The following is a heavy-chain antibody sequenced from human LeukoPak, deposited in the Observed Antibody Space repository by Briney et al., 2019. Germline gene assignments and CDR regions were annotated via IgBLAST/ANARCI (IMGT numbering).Heavy chain of an antibody. CDR1: GFTLSSYA. CDR3: TTTHYNFYDLDH. D-gene: IGHD3-3*01. V-gene: IGHV3-23*01. J-gene: IGHJ4*02. Sequence: GGSLRLSCAASGFTLSSYAMSWVRQAPGKGLEWVSAISGSGGSTYYADSVKGRFTISRDNSKNTLYLQMNSLKTEDTAVYYCTTTHYNFYDLDHWGQGTLVTVSS. CDR2: ISGSGGST.